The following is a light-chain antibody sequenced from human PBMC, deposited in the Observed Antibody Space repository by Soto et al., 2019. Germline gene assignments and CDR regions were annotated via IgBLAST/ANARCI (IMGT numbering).Light chain of an antibody. Sequence: EIVLTQSPATLSLSPGERATLSCRASQSVSSYLAWYQQKAGQAPRLLIYDASNRATGIPARFSGSGSGTDFTLTISSLEPEDFEVYYCQQRSSSLTFGGGTKVEIK. CDR3: QQRSSSLT. J-gene: IGKJ4*01. CDR2: DAS. CDR1: QSVSSY. V-gene: IGKV3-11*01.